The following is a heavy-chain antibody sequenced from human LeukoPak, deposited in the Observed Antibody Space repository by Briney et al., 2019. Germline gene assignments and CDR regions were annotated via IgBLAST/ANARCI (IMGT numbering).Heavy chain of an antibody. Sequence: GASVKVSCKASGYTFTSYDINWVRQATGQGLEWMGWMNPNSGNTGYAQKFQGRVTMTRNTSISTAYMELSSLRSEDTAVYYCARLSGSYSKDQILLYYFDYWGQGTLVTVSS. D-gene: IGHD3-10*01. CDR3: ARLSGSYSKDQILLYYFDY. CDR1: GYTFTSYD. J-gene: IGHJ4*02. V-gene: IGHV1-8*01. CDR2: MNPNSGNT.